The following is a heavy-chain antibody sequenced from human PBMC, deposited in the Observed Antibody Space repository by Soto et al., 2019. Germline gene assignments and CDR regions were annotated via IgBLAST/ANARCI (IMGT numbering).Heavy chain of an antibody. J-gene: IGHJ4*02. D-gene: IGHD6-13*01. Sequence: EVQLLESGGGLVQPGGSLRLSCTASGFTFSRHAMTWVRQTPGKGLEWVSGLSDSGGSIYYADSVKGRFTISRDNSMNTLDLQMSTLRADDTAVYYCAKVSSSWYAGFFDLWVQGTLVTVSS. V-gene: IGHV3-23*01. CDR3: AKVSSSWYAGFFDL. CDR2: LSDSGGSI. CDR1: GFTFSRHA.